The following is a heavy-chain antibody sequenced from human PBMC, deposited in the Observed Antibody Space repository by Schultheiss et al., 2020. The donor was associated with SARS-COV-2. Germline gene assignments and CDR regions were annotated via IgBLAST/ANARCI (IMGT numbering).Heavy chain of an antibody. CDR3: ARDRITMVRGVIISDAFDI. J-gene: IGHJ3*02. CDR2: INPNSGGT. CDR1: GYTFTNYY. D-gene: IGHD3-10*01. V-gene: IGHV1-2*02. Sequence: ASVKVSCKASGYTFTNYYMHWVRQAPGQGLEWMGWINPNSGGTNYAQKFQDRVTMTRDTSISTAYMELSRLRSDDTAVYYCARDRITMVRGVIISDAFDIWGQGTMVTVSS.